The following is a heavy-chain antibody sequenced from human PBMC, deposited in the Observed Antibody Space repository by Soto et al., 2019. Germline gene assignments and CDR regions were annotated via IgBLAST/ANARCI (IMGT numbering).Heavy chain of an antibody. CDR2: ISAYNGNT. Sequence: QVQLVQSGAEVKKPGASVKVSCKASAYPFTSYGISWVRQAPGQGLEWMGWISAYNGNTHYARRLQGRVTMTTDTATSTAYMELRSLRSDDTAVYYCARDLGDAFDMWGQGTMVTVSS. CDR3: ARDLGDAFDM. CDR1: AYPFTSYG. J-gene: IGHJ3*02. V-gene: IGHV1-18*01.